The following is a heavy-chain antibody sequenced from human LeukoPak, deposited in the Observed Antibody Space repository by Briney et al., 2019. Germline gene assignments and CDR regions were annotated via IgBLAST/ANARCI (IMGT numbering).Heavy chain of an antibody. J-gene: IGHJ5*02. Sequence: ASAKVSCKVSGYSLTELSMHWVRQAPGKGLEWMGGFDPEDGETIYAQKFQGRVTMTEDTSTDTAYMELSSLRSEDTAVYYCASKDLNWFDPWGQGTLVTVSS. CDR1: GYSLTELS. CDR2: FDPEDGET. V-gene: IGHV1-24*01. CDR3: ASKDLNWFDP.